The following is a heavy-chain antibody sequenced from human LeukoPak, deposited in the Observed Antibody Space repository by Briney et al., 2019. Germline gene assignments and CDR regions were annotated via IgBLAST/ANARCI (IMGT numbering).Heavy chain of an antibody. V-gene: IGHV5-51*01. J-gene: IGHJ5*02. D-gene: IGHD3-10*01. Sequence: GESLMISCKGSGYSLTSYWIGWVRQMPGKGLEWMGIMYPGDSDTRYSPSFQGQVTISADKSISTAYLQWSSLKASDTAMYYCARDSGGFGEWINWFDPWGQGTLVTVSS. CDR1: GYSLTSYW. CDR2: MYPGDSDT. CDR3: ARDSGGFGEWINWFDP.